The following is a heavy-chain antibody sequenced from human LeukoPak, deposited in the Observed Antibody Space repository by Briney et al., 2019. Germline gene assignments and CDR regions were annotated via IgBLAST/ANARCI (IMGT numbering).Heavy chain of an antibody. Sequence: GGSLRLSCAASGFTFSSYSMNWVRQAPGKGLEWVSSISSSSTTIYYADSVKGRFTISRDNSKSTPYLQMNSLRAEDTAVYYCAAQYYYDSSGHYYVGNWFDPWGQGTLVTVSS. CDR3: AAQYYYDSSGHYYVGNWFDP. CDR2: ISSSSTTI. V-gene: IGHV3-48*01. CDR1: GFTFSSYS. D-gene: IGHD3-22*01. J-gene: IGHJ5*02.